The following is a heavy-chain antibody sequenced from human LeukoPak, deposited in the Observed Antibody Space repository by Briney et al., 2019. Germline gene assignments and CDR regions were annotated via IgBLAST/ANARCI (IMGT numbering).Heavy chain of an antibody. D-gene: IGHD2-15*01. CDR2: INTNTGNP. V-gene: IGHV7-4-1*02. Sequence: GASVKVSCKASGYTFTSYAMNWVRQAPGQGLEWMGWINTNTGNPTYAQGFTGRFVFSLDTSVSTAYLQISSLKAEDTAVYYCARDYCSGGSCYRAYWGQGTLVTVSS. CDR3: ARDYCSGGSCYRAY. J-gene: IGHJ4*02. CDR1: GYTFTSYA.